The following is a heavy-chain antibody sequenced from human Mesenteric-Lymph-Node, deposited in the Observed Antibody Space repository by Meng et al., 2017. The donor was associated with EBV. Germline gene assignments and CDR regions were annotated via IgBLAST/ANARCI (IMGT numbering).Heavy chain of an antibody. Sequence: QVQLVQSGVEVKKPGASVKVSCKASGYTFTSYAMHWVRQAPGQRLEWMGWINAGNGNTKYSQKFQGRVTITRDTSASTAYMELSSLRSEDTAVYYCARDPRGGYYDSSGYSVGWFDPWGQGTLVTVSS. V-gene: IGHV1-3*01. J-gene: IGHJ5*02. CDR1: GYTFTSYA. D-gene: IGHD3-22*01. CDR2: INAGNGNT. CDR3: ARDPRGGYYDSSGYSVGWFDP.